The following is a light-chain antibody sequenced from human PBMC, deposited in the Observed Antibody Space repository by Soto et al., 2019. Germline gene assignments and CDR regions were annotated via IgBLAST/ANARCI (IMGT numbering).Light chain of an antibody. CDR1: QAVPNN. J-gene: IGKJ4*01. CDR3: QQVKTYPRT. Sequence: DIDLTQSPSFLSASLGDRVTITCRPSQAVPNNMAWYQQKPGKPPKLLIYEESTLHSGVPSRFSGRKSGTQLTLTIDSLQPEDFATYYCQQVKTYPRTFGGGTKVHIX. CDR2: EES. V-gene: IGKV1-9*01.